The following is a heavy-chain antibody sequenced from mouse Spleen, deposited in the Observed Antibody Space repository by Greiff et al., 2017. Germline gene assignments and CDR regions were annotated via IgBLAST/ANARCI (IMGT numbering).Heavy chain of an antibody. D-gene: IGHD1-3*01. CDR3: AREELRYFDY. CDR1: GFTFSDYY. V-gene: IGHV5-16*01. CDR2: INYDGSST. Sequence: EVKLVESEGGLVQPGSSMKLSCTASGFTFSDYYMAWVRQVPEKGLEWVATINYDGSSTYYLDSLKSRFIISRDNAKNILYLQMSSLKSEDTATYYCAREELRYFDYWGQGTTLTVSS. J-gene: IGHJ2*01.